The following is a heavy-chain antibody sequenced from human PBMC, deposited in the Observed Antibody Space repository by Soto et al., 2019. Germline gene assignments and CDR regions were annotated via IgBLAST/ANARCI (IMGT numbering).Heavy chain of an antibody. J-gene: IGHJ3*02. D-gene: IGHD6-13*01. CDR1: GFTFSSYA. V-gene: IGHV3-23*01. Sequence: PGGSLRLSCAASGFTFSSYAMSWVRQAPGKGLEWVSAISGSGGSTYYADSVKGRFTISRDNSKNTLYLQMNSLRAEDTAVYYCAKGDVPIAAAGTHDAFDIWGHGTMVTVSS. CDR2: ISGSGGST. CDR3: AKGDVPIAAAGTHDAFDI.